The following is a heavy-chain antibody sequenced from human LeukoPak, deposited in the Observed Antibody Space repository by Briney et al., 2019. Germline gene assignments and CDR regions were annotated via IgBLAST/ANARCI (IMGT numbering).Heavy chain of an antibody. J-gene: IGHJ4*02. CDR1: GYTLTELS. CDR3: ATRAPRSFGTFDY. D-gene: IGHD3-10*01. CDR2: FDPEDGET. Sequence: ASVKVSCKVSGYTLTELSMHWVRQAPGKGLEWMGGFDPEDGETIYAQKFQGRVTMTEDTSTDAAYMELSSLRSEDTAVYYCATRAPRSFGTFDYWGQGTLVTVSS. V-gene: IGHV1-24*01.